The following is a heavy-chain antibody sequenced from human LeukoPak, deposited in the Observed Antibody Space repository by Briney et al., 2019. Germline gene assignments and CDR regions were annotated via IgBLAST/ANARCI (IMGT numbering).Heavy chain of an antibody. J-gene: IGHJ4*02. V-gene: IGHV3-23*01. Sequence: GGSLRLSCAASGFTLSSYAMSWVRQAPGKGLEWVSAISGSGGSTYYADSVKGRFTISRDNSKNTLYLQMNSLRAEDTAVYYCAKSRLTGDQLLYFDYWGQGTLVTVSS. D-gene: IGHD2-2*01. CDR2: ISGSGGST. CDR1: GFTLSSYA. CDR3: AKSRLTGDQLLYFDY.